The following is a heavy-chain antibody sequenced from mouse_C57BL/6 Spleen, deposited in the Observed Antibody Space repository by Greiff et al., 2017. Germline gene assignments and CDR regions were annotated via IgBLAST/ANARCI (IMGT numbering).Heavy chain of an antibody. D-gene: IGHD2-4*01. CDR2: INPSTGGT. CDR1: GYSFTGYY. J-gene: IGHJ3*01. CDR3: ASSYDYEPY. V-gene: IGHV1-42*01. Sequence: DVKLQESGPELVKPGASVKISCKASGYSFTGYYMNWVKQSPEKSLEWIGEINPSTGGTTYNQKFKAKATLTVDKSSSTAYMQLKSLTSEDSAVYYCASSYDYEPYWGQGTLVTVSA.